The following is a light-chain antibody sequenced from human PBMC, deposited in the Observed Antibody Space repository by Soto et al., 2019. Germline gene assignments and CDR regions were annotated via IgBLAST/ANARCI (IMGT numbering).Light chain of an antibody. V-gene: IGKV3-11*01. CDR3: QQRSNWPPLA. CDR2: DAS. J-gene: IGKJ4*01. Sequence: EIVLTQSPATLSLSPGERATLSCRASQSVSSYLAWYQQKPGQAPRLLIYDASNRATGIAARFSGSGYGTDFTLTISSLEPEDFAVYYCQQRSNWPPLAFGGGTKVDNK. CDR1: QSVSSY.